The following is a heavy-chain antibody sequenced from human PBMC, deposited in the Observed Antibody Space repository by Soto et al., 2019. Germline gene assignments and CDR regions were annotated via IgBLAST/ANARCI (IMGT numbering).Heavy chain of an antibody. J-gene: IGHJ4*02. CDR2: INPNSGGT. V-gene: IGHV1-2*04. CDR3: ARDPRSSLLRYFDWSLPIAGYYFDY. D-gene: IGHD3-9*01. CDR1: GYTFTGYY. Sequence: ASVKVSCKASGYTFTGYYMHWVRQAPGQGLEWMGWINPNSGGTNYAQKFQGWVTMTRDTSISTAYMELSRLRSDDTAVYYCARDPRSSLLRYFDWSLPIAGYYFDYWGQGTLVTVSS.